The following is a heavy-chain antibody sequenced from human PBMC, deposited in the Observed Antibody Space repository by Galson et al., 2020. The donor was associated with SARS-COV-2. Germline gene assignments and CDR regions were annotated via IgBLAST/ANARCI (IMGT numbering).Heavy chain of an antibody. V-gene: IGHV3-23*01. CDR2: ISGSGRNT. Sequence: PGGSLRLSCAASGFTFSSYAMSWVRQAPGKGLEWVSAISGSGRNTYYADSVKGRFTISSDNSKNTLYLQMSSLRAEDTAVYYCAKTIAAAAIYYFNGMDVWGQGTTVTVSS. CDR3: AKTIAAAAIYYFNGMDV. D-gene: IGHD6-13*01. CDR1: GFTFSSYA. J-gene: IGHJ6*02.